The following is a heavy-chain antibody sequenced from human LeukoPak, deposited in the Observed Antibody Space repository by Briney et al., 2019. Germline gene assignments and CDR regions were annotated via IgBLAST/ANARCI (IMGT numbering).Heavy chain of an antibody. V-gene: IGHV4-39*07. J-gene: IGHJ3*01. CDR3: ARVGYNWNLWFDF. CDR1: GGSIKSSSYY. D-gene: IGHD1-7*01. Sequence: SETLSLTCTVSGGSIKSSSYYWGWIRQPPGKGLEWIGSIFYSGGTYYNPSLKSRVTISVDTSKNQFSLKVNSVTAADTAVYYCARVGYNWNLWFDFWGQGTTVTVSS. CDR2: IFYSGGT.